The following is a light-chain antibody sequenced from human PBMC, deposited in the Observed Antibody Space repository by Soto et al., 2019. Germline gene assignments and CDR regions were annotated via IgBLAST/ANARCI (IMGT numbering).Light chain of an antibody. J-gene: IGKJ5*01. CDR1: QSVGSY. CDR2: ASS. Sequence: NVLTHSPDTLYLSPGEGATLSCRASQSVGSYLAWYQQKPGQAPRLLIYASSNRATGIPARFSGSGSGIDFPLTISSLEPEDFAVYYCQQRSNWYTFGQGTRLEIK. CDR3: QQRSNWYT. V-gene: IGKV3-11*01.